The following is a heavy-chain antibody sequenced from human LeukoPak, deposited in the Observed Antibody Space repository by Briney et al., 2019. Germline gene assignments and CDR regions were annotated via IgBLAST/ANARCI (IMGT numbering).Heavy chain of an antibody. CDR3: ARLDYVWGSSTFDY. CDR2: ISSSSSTI. J-gene: IGHJ4*02. D-gene: IGHD3-16*01. Sequence: GGSLRLSCAASGFTFSSYSMNWVRQAPRKGLEWVSYISSSSSTIYYADSVKGRFTISRDNAKNSLYLQMNSLRAEDTAVYYCARLDYVWGSSTFDYWGQGTLVTVSS. CDR1: GFTFSSYS. V-gene: IGHV3-48*01.